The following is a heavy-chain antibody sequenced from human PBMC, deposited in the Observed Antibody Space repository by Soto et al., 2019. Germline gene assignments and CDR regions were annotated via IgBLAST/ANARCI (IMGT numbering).Heavy chain of an antibody. CDR1: GYTFTIYY. CDR2: INPSGGST. J-gene: IGHJ3*02. D-gene: IGHD6-6*01. CDR3: ARDVEDISIAAQPQKSDAFDI. Sequence: GASVKVSCKASGYTFTIYYMHWVRQAPGQGLEWMGIINPSGGSTSYAQKFQGRVTMTRDTSTSTVYMELSSLRSEDTAVYYCARDVEDISIAAQPQKSDAFDIWGQGTMVTVSS. V-gene: IGHV1-46*01.